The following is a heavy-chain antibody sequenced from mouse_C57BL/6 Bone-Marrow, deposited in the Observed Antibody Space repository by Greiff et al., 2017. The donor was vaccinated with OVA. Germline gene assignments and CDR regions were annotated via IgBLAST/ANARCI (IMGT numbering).Heavy chain of an antibody. J-gene: IGHJ3*01. CDR1: GYTFTSYW. D-gene: IGHD2-3*01. CDR2: IHPNSGST. Sequence: QVQLQQPGAELVKPGASVKLSCKASGYTFTSYWMHWVKQRPGQGLEGIGMIHPNSGSTNYNEKFKSKATLTVDKSSSTAYMQLSSLTSEDSAVYYCARHYDGYPSWFAYWGQGTLVTVSA. V-gene: IGHV1-64*01. CDR3: ARHYDGYPSWFAY.